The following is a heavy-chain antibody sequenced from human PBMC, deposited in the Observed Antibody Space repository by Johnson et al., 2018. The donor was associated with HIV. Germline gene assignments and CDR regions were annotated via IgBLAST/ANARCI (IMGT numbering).Heavy chain of an antibody. J-gene: IGHJ3*02. CDR1: GFTFSRYS. D-gene: IGHD2-2*01. V-gene: IGHV3-30-3*01. Sequence: QVQLVESGGGVVQPGRSLRLSCAASGFTFSRYSMHWVRQAQGKGLEWMAIISYDGSNKYYADSVKGRFTISRDNSKNTLFLQMNSLRDEDTAVYYCARGGWLGYCSSTSCSKDAFDIWGQGTMVTVSS. CDR2: ISYDGSNK. CDR3: ARGGWLGYCSSTSCSKDAFDI.